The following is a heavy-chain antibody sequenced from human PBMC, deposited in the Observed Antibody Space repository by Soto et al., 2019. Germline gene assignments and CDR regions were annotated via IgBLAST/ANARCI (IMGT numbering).Heavy chain of an antibody. CDR1: GYSFTGYW. D-gene: IGHD4-4*01. J-gene: IGHJ6*02. CDR2: IYPGDSDT. Sequence: GESLKISCKGSGYSFTGYWIGWVRQMPGKGLEWMGIIYPGDSDTRYSPSFQGQVTISADKSISTAYLQWSSLKASDTAMYYCARVPYDYSNYGIGYYYYGMDVWGQGTTVTVSS. CDR3: ARVPYDYSNYGIGYYYYGMDV. V-gene: IGHV5-51*01.